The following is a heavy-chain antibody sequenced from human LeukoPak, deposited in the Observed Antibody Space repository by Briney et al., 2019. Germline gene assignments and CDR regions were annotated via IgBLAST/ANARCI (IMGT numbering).Heavy chain of an antibody. CDR3: ARDPDSSGYYYGYWFDP. J-gene: IGHJ5*02. V-gene: IGHV3-48*02. CDR2: IGSSSSTI. D-gene: IGHD3-22*01. Sequence: GGSLRLSCAASGFTFSSYSMNWVRQAPGKGLEWVSYIGSSSSTIYYADSVKGRFTISRDNAKNSLYLQMNSLRDEDTAVYYCARDPDSSGYYYGYWFDPWGQGTLVTVSS. CDR1: GFTFSSYS.